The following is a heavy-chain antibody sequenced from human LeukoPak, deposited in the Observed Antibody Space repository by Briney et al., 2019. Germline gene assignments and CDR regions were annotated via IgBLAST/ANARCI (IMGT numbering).Heavy chain of an antibody. J-gene: IGHJ3*02. CDR3: ATAGGKVLRFLEWFPSHAFDI. V-gene: IGHV1-24*01. CDR1: GYTLTELS. Sequence: GASVKVSCKVSGYTLTELSMHWVRQAPGKGLEWMGGFDPEDGETIYAQKFQGRVTMTEDTSTDTAYMELSSLRSEDTAVYYCATAGGKVLRFLEWFPSHAFDIWGQGTMVTVSS. CDR2: FDPEDGET. D-gene: IGHD3-3*01.